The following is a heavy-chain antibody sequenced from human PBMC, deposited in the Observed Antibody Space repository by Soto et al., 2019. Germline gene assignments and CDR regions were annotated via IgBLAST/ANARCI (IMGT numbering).Heavy chain of an antibody. CDR2: IYYSGST. J-gene: IGHJ4*02. Sequence: ASETLSLTCTVSGGSISSGGYYWSWIRQHPGKGLEWIGYIYYSGSTYYNPSLKSRVTISVDTSKNQFSLKLSSVTAADTAVYYCASSIVLMVYAIDYWGQGTLVTVSS. D-gene: IGHD2-8*01. CDR1: GGSISSGGYY. CDR3: ASSIVLMVYAIDY. V-gene: IGHV4-31*03.